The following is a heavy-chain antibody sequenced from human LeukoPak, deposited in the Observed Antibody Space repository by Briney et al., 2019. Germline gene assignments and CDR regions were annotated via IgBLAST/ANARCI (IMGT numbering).Heavy chain of an antibody. J-gene: IGHJ4*02. CDR3: ASLYVDTAMVAFDY. V-gene: IGHV4-34*01. Sequence: SETLSLTCAVYGGSFSGYYWSWIRQPPGKGLEWIGEINHSGSTNYNPSLKSRVTISVDTSKNQFSLKLSSVTAADTAVYYCASLYVDTAMVAFDYWGQGTLVTVSS. CDR2: INHSGST. CDR1: GGSFSGYY. D-gene: IGHD5-18*01.